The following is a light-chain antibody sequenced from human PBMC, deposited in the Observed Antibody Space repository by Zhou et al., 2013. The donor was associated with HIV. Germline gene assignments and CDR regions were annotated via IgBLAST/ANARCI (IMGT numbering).Light chain of an antibody. V-gene: IGKV1-5*03. Sequence: DIQMTQSPSTLSASVGDRVTITCQASQSLTSWLAWYQQKPGKAPKLLIYKASTLESGVPSRFSGSGSETEFTLTISSLQPDDFATYYCQQYSAYSWTFGQGTSVELK. CDR1: QSLTSW. CDR3: QQYSAYSWT. CDR2: KAS. J-gene: IGKJ1*01.